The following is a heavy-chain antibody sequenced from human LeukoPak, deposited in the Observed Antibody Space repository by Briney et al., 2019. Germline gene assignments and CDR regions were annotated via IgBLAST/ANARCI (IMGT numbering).Heavy chain of an antibody. Sequence: SETLSLTCAVSGGSISSNSYYWGWIRQPPGKGLEWIGSIFYSGNTYDNPSLKSRVTISVDTSKNQFSLKLNSVTAADTAVYYCARHRSKWLQSSFDYWGQGTLVTVSS. V-gene: IGHV4-39*01. J-gene: IGHJ4*02. CDR2: IFYSGNT. CDR3: ARHRSKWLQSSFDY. CDR1: GGSISSNSYY. D-gene: IGHD5-24*01.